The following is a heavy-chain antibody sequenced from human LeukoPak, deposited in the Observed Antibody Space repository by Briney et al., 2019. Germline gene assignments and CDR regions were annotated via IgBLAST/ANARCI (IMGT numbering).Heavy chain of an antibody. J-gene: IGHJ6*03. Sequence: GASVKVSCKTSGYTFTDSYIHWVRQAPGQGLEWMGRINPNSGDPNYPQKFQGRVTMTRDTSISTAYMELSRLRFDDTAVYYCARATKQIAAAGTNKNYYYYMDVWGKGTTVTISS. V-gene: IGHV1-2*06. CDR3: ARATKQIAAAGTNKNYYYYMDV. D-gene: IGHD6-13*01. CDR1: GYTFTDSY. CDR2: INPNSGDP.